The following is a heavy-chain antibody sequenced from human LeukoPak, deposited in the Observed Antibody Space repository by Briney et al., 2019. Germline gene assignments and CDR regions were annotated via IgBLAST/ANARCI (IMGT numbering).Heavy chain of an antibody. Sequence: AGGSLRLSCAASGFTFSSYGMSWVRQAPGKGLEWVSVIYSGGSTYYADSVKGRFTISRDNSKNTLYLQMNSLRAEDTAVYYCAKGQHKDSSGYYYSGGGWFDPWGQGTLVTVSS. CDR3: AKGQHKDSSGYYYSGGGWFDP. V-gene: IGHV3-53*01. J-gene: IGHJ5*02. D-gene: IGHD3-22*01. CDR1: GFTFSSYG. CDR2: IYSGGST.